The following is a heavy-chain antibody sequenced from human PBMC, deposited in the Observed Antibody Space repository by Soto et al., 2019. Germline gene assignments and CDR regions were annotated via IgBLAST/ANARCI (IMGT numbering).Heavy chain of an antibody. CDR3: VGALNWMYSSGWYVSGFDY. J-gene: IGHJ4*02. D-gene: IGHD6-19*01. CDR1: GGSISSSSYY. Sequence: SETLSLTCTVSGGSISSSSYYWGWIRQPPGKGLEWIGSIYYSGSTYYNPSLKSRVTISVDTSKNQFSLKLSSVTAADTAVYYCVGALNWMYSSGWYVSGFDYWGQETLVTVPA. V-gene: IGHV4-39*01. CDR2: IYYSGST.